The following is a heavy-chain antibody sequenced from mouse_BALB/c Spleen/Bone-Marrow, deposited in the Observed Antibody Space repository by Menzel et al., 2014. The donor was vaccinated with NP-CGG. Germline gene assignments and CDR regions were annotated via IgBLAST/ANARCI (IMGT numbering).Heavy chain of an antibody. Sequence: VHLVESGPELVKPGASVKMSCKASGYTFTDYVISWVKQRTGQGLEWIGEIYPGSGSTYYNEKFKGKATLTADKSSNTAYMQLSSLTSEDSAVYFCARCGGLRDFDYWGQGTTLTVSS. J-gene: IGHJ2*01. CDR1: GYTFTDYV. CDR2: IYPGSGST. V-gene: IGHV1-77*01. D-gene: IGHD2-4*01. CDR3: ARCGGLRDFDY.